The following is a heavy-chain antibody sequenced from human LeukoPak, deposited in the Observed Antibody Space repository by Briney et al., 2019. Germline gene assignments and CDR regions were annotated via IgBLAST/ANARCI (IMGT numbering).Heavy chain of an antibody. CDR1: GGSVSSGSYY. CDR2: IYYSGST. Sequence: SETLSLTCTVSGGSVSSGSYYWSWIHQPPGKGLEWIGYIYYSGSTYYNPSLKSRVTISVDTSKNQFSLKLSSVTAADTAVYYCARETLTTSRWFDPWGQGTLVTVSS. J-gene: IGHJ5*02. CDR3: ARETLTTSRWFDP. V-gene: IGHV4-30-4*01. D-gene: IGHD4-17*01.